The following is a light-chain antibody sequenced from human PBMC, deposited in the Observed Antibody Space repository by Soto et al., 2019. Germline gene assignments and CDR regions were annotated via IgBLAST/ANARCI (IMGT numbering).Light chain of an antibody. CDR3: QQYNTYWKM. V-gene: IGKV1-5*01. J-gene: IGKJ1*01. CDR2: DVS. Sequence: DIQVSQSPSTLSASVGDRVNITCRASRSLTRWMAWYQQKPGKAPKLLIFDVSTLEGGVPSRFSGSGSGTEFTLTISSLQPDDFATYYCQQYNTYWKMFGQGTKVDI. CDR1: RSLTRW.